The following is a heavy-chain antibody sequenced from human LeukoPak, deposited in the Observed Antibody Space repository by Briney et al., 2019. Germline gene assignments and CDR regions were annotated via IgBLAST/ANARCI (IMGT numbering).Heavy chain of an antibody. CDR1: GYTFTSYD. J-gene: IGHJ4*02. V-gene: IGHV1-8*01. D-gene: IGHD2-15*01. Sequence: ASVKVSCKASGYTFTSYDINWVRQATGQGLEWMGWMNPNSGNTGYAQKFQGRATMTRNTSISTAYMELSSLRSEDTAVYYCARFRYCSGGSCYPRLRVDYWGQGTLVTVSS. CDR3: ARFRYCSGGSCYPRLRVDY. CDR2: MNPNSGNT.